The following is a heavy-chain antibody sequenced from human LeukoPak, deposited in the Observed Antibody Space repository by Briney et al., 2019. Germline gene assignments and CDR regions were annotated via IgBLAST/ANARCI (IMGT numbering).Heavy chain of an antibody. CDR3: ARDYADYVGYFFFDY. CDR2: ISGGGETT. D-gene: IGHD4-17*01. V-gene: IGHV3-23*01. J-gene: IGHJ4*02. CDR1: GFTFNNYA. Sequence: PGGSLRLSCAASGFTFNNYAMSWVRQAPGKGLEWVSSISGGGETTYYADSAKGRFTISRDNSQNTLYLQMNSLRAEDTAVYYCARDYADYVGYFFFDYWGQGTPVTVSS.